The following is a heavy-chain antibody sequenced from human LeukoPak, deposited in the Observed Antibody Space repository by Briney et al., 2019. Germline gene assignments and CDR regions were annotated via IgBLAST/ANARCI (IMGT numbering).Heavy chain of an antibody. CDR1: GGSIRSGSHY. D-gene: IGHD3-22*01. J-gene: IGHJ4*02. Sequence: SETLSLTCTVSGGSIRSGSHYWAWIRQPPGKGLEWIGSRYYSGSTYYNPSLENRVTISIDTSKNHFSLKLSSLSAADTSVYYCAKRDDSGGNLVDLWGQGTLVTVS. CDR2: RYYSGST. CDR3: AKRDDSGGNLVDL. V-gene: IGHV4-39*02.